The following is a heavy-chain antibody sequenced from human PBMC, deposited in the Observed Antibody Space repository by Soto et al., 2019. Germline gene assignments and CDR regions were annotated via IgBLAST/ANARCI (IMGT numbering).Heavy chain of an antibody. CDR3: ARQEGDYFNY. Sequence: SETLSLTCTVSGGSISSSSYYWGWIRQPPGKGLEWIGSIYYSGSTYYNPSLKSRVTISVDTSKNQFSLKLSSVTAADTAVYYWARQEGDYFNYWAQETLVTVSS. V-gene: IGHV4-39*01. CDR2: IYYSGST. J-gene: IGHJ4*02. CDR1: GGSISSSSYY.